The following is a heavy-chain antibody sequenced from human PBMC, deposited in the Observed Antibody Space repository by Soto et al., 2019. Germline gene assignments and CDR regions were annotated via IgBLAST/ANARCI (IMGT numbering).Heavy chain of an antibody. Sequence: ASLKGTFKYSGYTFTSYGISLVRQAPGQGLEWMGWISAYNGNTNYAQKLQGRVTMTTDTSTSTAYMELRSLRSDDTAVYYCVREAVVKGDYWGQGTLVTVFS. CDR2: ISAYNGNT. CDR3: VREAVVKGDY. J-gene: IGHJ4*02. CDR1: GYTFTSYG. V-gene: IGHV1-18*04. D-gene: IGHD3-22*01.